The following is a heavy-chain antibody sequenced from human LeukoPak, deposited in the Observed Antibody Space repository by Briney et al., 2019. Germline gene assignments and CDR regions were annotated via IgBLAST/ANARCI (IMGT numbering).Heavy chain of an antibody. J-gene: IGHJ4*02. CDR1: GFTFSSYG. CDR3: ARGRYSGSYLLDY. D-gene: IGHD1-26*01. V-gene: IGHV3-30*12. Sequence: GGSLRLSCAASGFTFSSYGMHWVRQTPGKGLEWVAFISYDGSDKYYADSVKGRFTVSRDNSKNTLYLQMNSLRAEDTALYYCARGRYSGSYLLDYWGQGTLVTVSS. CDR2: ISYDGSDK.